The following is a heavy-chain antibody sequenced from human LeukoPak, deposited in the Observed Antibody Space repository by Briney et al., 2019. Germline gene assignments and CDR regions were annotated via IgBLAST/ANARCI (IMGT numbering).Heavy chain of an antibody. Sequence: ASVKVSCKASGYTFTGYYMHWVRQAPGQGLEWMGWINPNSGGTNYAQKFQGRVTMTRDTSISTAYMELSRLRSDDTAVYYCARDPPSSYCSSTSCYPFDYWGQGTLVTVSS. CDR1: GYTFTGYY. J-gene: IGHJ4*02. CDR3: ARDPPSSYCSSTSCYPFDY. V-gene: IGHV1-2*02. D-gene: IGHD2-2*01. CDR2: INPNSGGT.